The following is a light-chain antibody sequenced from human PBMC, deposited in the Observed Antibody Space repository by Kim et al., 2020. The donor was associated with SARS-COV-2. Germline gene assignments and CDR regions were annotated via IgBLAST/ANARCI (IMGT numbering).Light chain of an antibody. CDR2: AAS. CDR1: QDISSN. J-gene: IGKJ1*01. Sequence: DIQMTQSPSSLSASVGDRVTITCRASQDISSNLAWFQQKPGKAPKSLIYAASSLQSGAPSRFSGGGSGTDFTLTISSLQAEDSATYYCQQYSNYPRTFGQGTKVAIK. CDR3: QQYSNYPRT. V-gene: IGKV1-16*01.